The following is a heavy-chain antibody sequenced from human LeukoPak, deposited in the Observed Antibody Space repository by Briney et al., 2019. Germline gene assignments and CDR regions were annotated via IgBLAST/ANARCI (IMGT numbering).Heavy chain of an antibody. D-gene: IGHD3-22*01. J-gene: IGHJ4*02. V-gene: IGHV4-59*01. Sequence: SETLSLTCTVSGGSISSYYWSWIRQPPGKELEWIGYISYSGSTNYNPSLKSRVTISVDMSKNQFSLKLSSVTAADTAVYYCARVPNYYDSSGYRRNIYFDYWGQGTLVTVSS. CDR1: GGSISSYY. CDR3: ARVPNYYDSSGYRRNIYFDY. CDR2: ISYSGST.